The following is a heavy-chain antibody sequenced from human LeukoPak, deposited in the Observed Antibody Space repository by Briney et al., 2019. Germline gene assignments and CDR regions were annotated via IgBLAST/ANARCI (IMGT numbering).Heavy chain of an antibody. D-gene: IGHD2-2*01. Sequence: GGSLRLSCAASGFTSSGFAMSWVRQTPGKGLEWVSGISGNGVKTFYADSVKGRFTISRDNSKKTVDLQMNSLRVEDTAIFYCAKIVVPAAYYFYGMDVWGQGTTVTVSS. CDR3: AKIVVPAAYYFYGMDV. CDR2: ISGNGVKT. CDR1: GFTSSGFA. J-gene: IGHJ6*02. V-gene: IGHV3-23*01.